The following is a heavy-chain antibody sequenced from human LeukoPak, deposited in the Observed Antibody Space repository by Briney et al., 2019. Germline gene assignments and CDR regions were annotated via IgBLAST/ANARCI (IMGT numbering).Heavy chain of an antibody. CDR3: ARDAGQLLSYYYYYMDV. J-gene: IGHJ6*03. D-gene: IGHD2-2*01. Sequence: GGSLRLSCAASGFTVSSNYMSWVRQAPGKGLEWVSVIYSGGSTYYADSVKGRFTISRDNSKNTLYLQMNSLRAEDTAVYYCARDAGQLLSYYYYYMDVWGKGTTVTVSS. V-gene: IGHV3-53*01. CDR2: IYSGGST. CDR1: GFTVSSNY.